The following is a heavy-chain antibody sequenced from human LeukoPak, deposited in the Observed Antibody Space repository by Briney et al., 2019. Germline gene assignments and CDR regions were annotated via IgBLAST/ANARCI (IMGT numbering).Heavy chain of an antibody. D-gene: IGHD6-19*01. CDR2: IRSKTYGGTT. J-gene: IGHJ4*02. CDR3: TRGAGYISGFDY. V-gene: IGHV3-49*04. CDR1: GFTFGDYS. Sequence: GGSLRLSCTVSGFTFGDYSMTWVRHAPGKGREWVGFIRSKTYGGTTEYAASVKDRFTISRDDSNSIAYLQMNSLKTEDTAVYSCTRGAGYISGFDYWGQGTLVTVSS.